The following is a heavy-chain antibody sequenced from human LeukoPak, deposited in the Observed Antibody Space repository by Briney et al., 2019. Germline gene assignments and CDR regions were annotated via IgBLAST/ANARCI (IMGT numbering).Heavy chain of an antibody. J-gene: IGHJ4*02. CDR3: AKKGATTGDFDY. D-gene: IGHD1-26*01. V-gene: IGHV3-23*01. CDR1: GFTFSNFL. Sequence: GGSLRLSCAASGFTFSNFLMTWVRQAPGKGPEWVSAISGSGGDTYYADSVKGRFTISRDNSKNTLYLQMNSLRAEDAAVYYCAKKGATTGDFDYWGQGTLVTVSS. CDR2: ISGSGGDT.